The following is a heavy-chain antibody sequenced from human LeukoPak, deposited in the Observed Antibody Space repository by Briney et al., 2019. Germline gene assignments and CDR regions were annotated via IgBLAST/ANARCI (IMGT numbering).Heavy chain of an antibody. CDR3: ARVPYYYDSSGYRIHYYGMDV. Sequence: GGSLRLSCAASGFTFSSYAMHWVRQAPGKGLEWVAVISYDGSNKYYADSVKGGFTISRDNSKNTLYLQMNSLRAEDTAVYYCARVPYYYDSSGYRIHYYGMDVWGQGTTVTVSS. CDR1: GFTFSSYA. V-gene: IGHV3-30*14. D-gene: IGHD3-22*01. J-gene: IGHJ6*02. CDR2: ISYDGSNK.